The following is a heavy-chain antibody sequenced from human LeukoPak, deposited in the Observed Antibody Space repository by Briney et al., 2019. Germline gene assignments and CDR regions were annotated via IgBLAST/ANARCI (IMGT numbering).Heavy chain of an antibody. CDR2: IYYSGST. Sequence: SETLSLTCTVSGGSISGYYWSWIRQPPGKGLEWIGYIYYSGSTNYNPSLKSRVTISVDTSKNQFSLKLSSVTAADTAVYYCASQNRIAVVGAWGQGTLVTVSS. J-gene: IGHJ4*02. D-gene: IGHD6-19*01. CDR1: GGSISGYY. V-gene: IGHV4-59*01. CDR3: ASQNRIAVVGA.